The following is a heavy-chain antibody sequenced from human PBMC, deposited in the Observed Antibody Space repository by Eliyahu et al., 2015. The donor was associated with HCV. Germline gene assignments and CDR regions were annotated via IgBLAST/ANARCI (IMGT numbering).Heavy chain of an antibody. CDR3: ATLERDCSSTSCPLGSWYYYYMDV. Sequence: QVQLVQSGAEVKKPGASVKVSCKASGYTFTNYGISWVRQAPGQGLEWMGWISAYNGNTNYAQKLQGRVTMTTDTSTSTAYMELRSLRSDDTAVYYCATLERDCSSTSCPLGSWYYYYMDVWGKGTTVTVSS. CDR2: ISAYNGNT. CDR1: GYTFTNYG. J-gene: IGHJ6*03. V-gene: IGHV1-18*04. D-gene: IGHD2-2*01.